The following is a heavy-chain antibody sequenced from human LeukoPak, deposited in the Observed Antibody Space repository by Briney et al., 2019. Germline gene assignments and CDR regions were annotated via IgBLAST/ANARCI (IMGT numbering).Heavy chain of an antibody. CDR2: SNPNSGGT. V-gene: IGHV1-2*02. CDR1: VYAFTFYY. CDR3: ARAALVRGLKYYFYMDV. Sequence: ASVTLSCKSSVYAFTFYYMHWVRQGPGQGLEWEGLSNPNSGGTNYAQNVQGRVTMTRDKSISTDHMELSRLRSDDTAVDYCARAALVRGLKYYFYMDVWGKGTTVTVSS. J-gene: IGHJ6*03. D-gene: IGHD6-6*01.